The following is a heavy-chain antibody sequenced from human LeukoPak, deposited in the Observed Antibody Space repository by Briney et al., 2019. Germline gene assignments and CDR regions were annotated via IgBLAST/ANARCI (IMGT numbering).Heavy chain of an antibody. CDR3: ARSGGVPAAMRAFDI. J-gene: IGHJ3*02. V-gene: IGHV4-34*01. CDR2: INHSGST. CDR1: GGSFSGYY. Sequence: PSETLSLTCAVYGGSFSGYYWSWIRQPPGKGLEWIGEINHSGSTNYNPSLKSRVTISVDTSKNQFSLKLSSVTAADTAVYYCARSGGVPAAMRAFDIWGQGTMVTVSS. D-gene: IGHD2-2*01.